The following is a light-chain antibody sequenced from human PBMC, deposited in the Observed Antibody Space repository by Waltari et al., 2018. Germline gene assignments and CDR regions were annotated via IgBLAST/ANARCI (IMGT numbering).Light chain of an antibody. CDR1: IPNIGAGYD. CDR3: QSYDNILSGGV. V-gene: IGLV1-40*01. J-gene: IGLJ2*01. Sequence: QSVLTQPPSVSGAPGQRVTTYCTGSIPNIGAGYDGHWYQHLPGTAPTLLIYGNNNRPSWVPDRFSGSKSGTSASRAIPGLQSDDEADYYCQSYDNILSGGVFGGGTKLTVL. CDR2: GNN.